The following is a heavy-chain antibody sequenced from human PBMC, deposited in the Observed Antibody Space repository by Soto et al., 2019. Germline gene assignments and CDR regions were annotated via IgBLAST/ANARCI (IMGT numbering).Heavy chain of an antibody. CDR3: ARARSRAPKVFDY. CDR1: GFTFSDHY. D-gene: IGHD2-2*01. Sequence: GGSLRLSCAASGFTFSDHYMDWVRQAPGKGLEWVGRIRNKANSYTTEYAASVTGRFTISRDDSNNSLYLQMNSLNTEDTAVYYCARARSRAPKVFDYWGQGTLVTVSS. V-gene: IGHV3-72*01. J-gene: IGHJ4*02. CDR2: IRNKANSYTT.